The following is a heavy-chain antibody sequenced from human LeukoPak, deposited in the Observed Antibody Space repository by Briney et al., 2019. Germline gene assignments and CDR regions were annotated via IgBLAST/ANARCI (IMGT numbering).Heavy chain of an antibody. V-gene: IGHV3-21*01. Sequence: PGGSLRLSCAASGFTFSSYSINWVRQAPGKGLEWVSSISSSSSYIYYADSVKGRFTISRDNAKNSLYLQMNSLRAEDTAVYYCARESSILTGFAFDIWGQGTMVTVSS. CDR3: ARESSILTGFAFDI. CDR2: ISSSSSYI. J-gene: IGHJ3*02. D-gene: IGHD3-9*01. CDR1: GFTFSSYS.